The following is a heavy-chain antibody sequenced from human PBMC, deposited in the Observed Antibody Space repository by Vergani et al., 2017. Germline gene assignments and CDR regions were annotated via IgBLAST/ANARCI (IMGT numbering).Heavy chain of an antibody. Sequence: QVQLVESGGGVVQPGRSLRLSCAASGFTFSSYGMHLVRQAPGKGLEWVAVISYDGSNKYYADSVKGRFTISRDNSKNTLYLQMNSLRAEDTAVYYCAKAHRGVRGVINYYYYMDVWGKGTTVTVSS. CDR1: GFTFSSYG. V-gene: IGHV3-30*18. J-gene: IGHJ6*03. D-gene: IGHD3-10*01. CDR2: ISYDGSNK. CDR3: AKAHRGVRGVINYYYYMDV.